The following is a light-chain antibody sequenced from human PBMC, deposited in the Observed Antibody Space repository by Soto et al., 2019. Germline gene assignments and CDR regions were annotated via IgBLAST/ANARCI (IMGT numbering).Light chain of an antibody. CDR2: AAS. Sequence: EVVMTQSPATLSVSPGERATLSCRASQSVSSNLAWYQQKPGQAPSLLIYAASTRATGIPARFSGSGSGTEFTLTISSLQSEDFAVYYCQQYNNWPINFGQGTRLES. V-gene: IGKV3-15*01. J-gene: IGKJ5*01. CDR3: QQYNNWPIN. CDR1: QSVSSN.